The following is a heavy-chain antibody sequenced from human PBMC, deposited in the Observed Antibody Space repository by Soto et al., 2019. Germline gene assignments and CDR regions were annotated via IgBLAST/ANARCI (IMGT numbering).Heavy chain of an antibody. V-gene: IGHV4-31*03. J-gene: IGHJ4*02. CDR1: GDSISRGSYY. Sequence: QLQESGPGLVKPSQTLSLTCTVSGDSISRGSYYWTWVRQRPGTGLEWMGYIFYSGSTSYYPSLRSRLYRSVDTSKDQFPLKLSSVTAADTAVYSCARVPLIRGVRSYFDYWGRGTLVTVSS. CDR3: ARVPLIRGVRSYFDY. D-gene: IGHD3-10*01. CDR2: IFYSGST.